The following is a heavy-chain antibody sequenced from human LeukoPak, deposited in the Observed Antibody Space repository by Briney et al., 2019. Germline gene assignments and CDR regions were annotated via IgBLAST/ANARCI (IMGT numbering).Heavy chain of an antibody. CDR3: ANHYDILTGYYTHDAFDI. V-gene: IGHV3-23*01. CDR2: ISGSGGST. J-gene: IGHJ3*02. D-gene: IGHD3-9*01. Sequence: GGSLRLSCAASGFTFSSYAMSWVRQAPGKGLEWVSAISGSGGSTNYADSVKGRFTISRDNSKNTLYLQMNSLRAEDTAVYYCANHYDILTGYYTHDAFDIWGQGTMVTVSS. CDR1: GFTFSSYA.